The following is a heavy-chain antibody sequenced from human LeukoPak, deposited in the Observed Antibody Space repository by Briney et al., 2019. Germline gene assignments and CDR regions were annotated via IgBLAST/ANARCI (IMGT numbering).Heavy chain of an antibody. V-gene: IGHV3-30*02. J-gene: IGHJ4*02. Sequence: GGSLRLSCAASGFTFSSYGMHWVRQAPGKGLEWVAFIRYDGSNKYYADSVKGRFTISRDNSKNTLYLQMNSLRAEDTAVYYCAGVRIAVPMANYFDYWGQGTLVTVSS. CDR3: AGVRIAVPMANYFDY. CDR1: GFTFSSYG. CDR2: IRYDGSNK. D-gene: IGHD6-19*01.